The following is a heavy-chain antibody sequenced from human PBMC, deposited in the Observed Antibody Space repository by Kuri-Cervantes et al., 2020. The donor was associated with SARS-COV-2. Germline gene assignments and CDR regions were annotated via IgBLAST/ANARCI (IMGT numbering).Heavy chain of an antibody. J-gene: IGHJ3*02. CDR2: ISSSGSTI. Sequence: GGSLRLSCAASGFSFSAYGMYWVRQAPGKGLEWVSYISSSGSTIYYADSVKGRFTISRDNAKNSLYLQMNSLRAEDTAVYYCARDAYCGGDCYWLAFDIWGQGTMVTVSS. D-gene: IGHD2-21*01. CDR1: GFSFSAYG. CDR3: ARDAYCGGDCYWLAFDI. V-gene: IGHV3-48*04.